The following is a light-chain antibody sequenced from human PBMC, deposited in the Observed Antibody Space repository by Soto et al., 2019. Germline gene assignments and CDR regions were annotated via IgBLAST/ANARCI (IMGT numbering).Light chain of an antibody. CDR3: QQYGSSPGT. V-gene: IGKV3-20*01. CDR2: GAS. Sequence: SPGTLSLSPGERATLSCRASQSVSNNYLAWYQQKPGQAPRLLIYGASNRATGIPDRFSGGGSGTDFTLTISRLEAEDFAVYYCQQYGSSPGTFGQGTKVDIK. CDR1: QSVSNNY. J-gene: IGKJ1*01.